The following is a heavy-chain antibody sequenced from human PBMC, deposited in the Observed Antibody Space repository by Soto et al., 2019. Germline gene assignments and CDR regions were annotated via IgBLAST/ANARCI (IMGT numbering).Heavy chain of an antibody. V-gene: IGHV4-59*12. CDR3: AAARGRLYSSSSVDY. CDR2: IYYSGST. D-gene: IGHD6-6*01. CDR1: GGSISSYY. J-gene: IGHJ4*02. Sequence: PSETLSLTCTVSGGSISSYYWSWIRQPPGKGLEWIGYIYYSGSTNYNPSLKSRVTISVDTSKNQFSLKLSSVTAADTAVYYCAAARGRLYSSSSVDYWGQGTLVTVSS.